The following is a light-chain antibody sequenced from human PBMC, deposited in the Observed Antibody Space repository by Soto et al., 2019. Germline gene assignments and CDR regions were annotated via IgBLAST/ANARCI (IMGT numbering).Light chain of an antibody. CDR1: QSLLHSNGYNY. CDR2: LGS. J-gene: IGKJ1*01. Sequence: DIVMTQSPLSLPVTPGEPASISCRSSQSLLHSNGYNYLDWYLQKPGQSPQLLIYLGSNRASGVSDRFSGSGSGTEFTLKISRVEAEDVGVYYCMQALQTTWTFGQGTKVEIK. CDR3: MQALQTTWT. V-gene: IGKV2-28*01.